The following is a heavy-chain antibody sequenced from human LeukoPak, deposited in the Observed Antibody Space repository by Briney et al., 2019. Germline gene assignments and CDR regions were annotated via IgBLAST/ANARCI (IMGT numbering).Heavy chain of an antibody. CDR1: GGSISTYY. V-gene: IGHV4-59*01. CDR2: IYYSGST. CDR3: ARNWNYMMGWFDS. D-gene: IGHD1-7*01. J-gene: IGHJ5*01. Sequence: PSETLSLTCTVSGGSISTYYWNWIRQPPGKGLEWIGDIYYSGSTDYNPSLKSRVIISIDTSKNQFSLKLSSVTAADTAVYYCARNWNYMMGWFDSWGQGTVVTVSS.